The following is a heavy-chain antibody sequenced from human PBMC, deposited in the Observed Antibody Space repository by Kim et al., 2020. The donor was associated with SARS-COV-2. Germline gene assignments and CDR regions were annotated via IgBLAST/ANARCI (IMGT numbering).Heavy chain of an antibody. J-gene: IGHJ6*02. CDR2: ISSDGRNK. CDR1: GFSFSSFA. Sequence: GGSLRLSCAASGFSFSSFAMHWVRQAPGKGLEWVALISSDGRNKYYGDFVKGRFTISRDNSKSTLFLQMNSLRPDDTAVYYCAKVGNGWYEMNVWGQGTTVTVYS. D-gene: IGHD6-19*01. V-gene: IGHV3-30*18. CDR3: AKVGNGWYEMNV.